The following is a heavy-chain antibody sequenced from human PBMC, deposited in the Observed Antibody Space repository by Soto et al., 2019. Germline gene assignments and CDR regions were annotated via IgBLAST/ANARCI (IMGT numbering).Heavy chain of an antibody. J-gene: IGHJ4*02. CDR2: MNPNSGNT. CDR1: EYTSTSYD. CDR3: VRASWPVIDALYFFEF. Sequence: ASVKVSCKASEYTSTSYDINWVRQATGQGPEWMGWMNPNSGNTGYARKFQGRVTMTRDTSISTAYTELRSLSSEDTAIYYCVRASWPVIDALYFFEFWGQGTPVTVSS. V-gene: IGHV1-8*01. D-gene: IGHD2-21*01.